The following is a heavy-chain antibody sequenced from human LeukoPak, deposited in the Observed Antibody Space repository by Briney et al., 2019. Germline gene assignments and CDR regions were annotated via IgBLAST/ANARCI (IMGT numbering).Heavy chain of an antibody. CDR2: VSSSSSYI. D-gene: IGHD3-22*01. CDR1: GFTSSSYS. V-gene: IGHV3-21*01. CDR3: ARGYYYDSSGYYYYYY. Sequence: PGGSLRLSCAASGFTSSSYSMNWVRQAPGKGLEWVSSVSSSSSYIYYADSVRGRFTISRDNAKNSLYLQMNSLRAEDTAVYYCARGYYYDSSGYYYYYYWGQGTLVTVSS. J-gene: IGHJ4*02.